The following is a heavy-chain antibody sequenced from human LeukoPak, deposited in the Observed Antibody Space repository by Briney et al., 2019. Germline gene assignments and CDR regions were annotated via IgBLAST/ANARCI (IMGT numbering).Heavy chain of an antibody. CDR1: GFIFSSYG. Sequence: GGSLRLSCAASGFIFSSYGMHWVRQAPGKGLEWVAFIRYDGNKKYYADSVKGRFTISRDNAKNSLYLQMHSLRAEDTAVYYCARSIITRYWGQGTLVTVSS. CDR3: ARSIITRY. D-gene: IGHD3-22*01. V-gene: IGHV3-30*02. J-gene: IGHJ4*02. CDR2: IRYDGNKK.